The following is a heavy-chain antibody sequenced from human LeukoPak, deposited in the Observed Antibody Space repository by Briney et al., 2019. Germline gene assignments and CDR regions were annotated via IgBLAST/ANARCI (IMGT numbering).Heavy chain of an antibody. CDR2: ISGSGGNT. CDR1: GLTFSTYA. Sequence: GGSLRLSCAASGLTFSTYAMSWVRQAPGKGLEGVSAISGSGGNTYYADSVKGRFTISRDNSKNTLYLQMNSLRAEDTAIYYCASTGDDYWGQGTLVTVSS. CDR3: ASTGDDY. D-gene: IGHD7-27*01. V-gene: IGHV3-23*01. J-gene: IGHJ4*02.